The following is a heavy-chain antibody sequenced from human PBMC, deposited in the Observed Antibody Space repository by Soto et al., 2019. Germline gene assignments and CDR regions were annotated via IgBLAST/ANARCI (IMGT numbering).Heavy chain of an antibody. D-gene: IGHD4-17*01. V-gene: IGHV1-46*03. J-gene: IGHJ3*02. CDR1: GYTFTTYY. CDR2: INPSGGST. Sequence: QVQLVQSGAEVKKPGASVKVSCKAFGYTFTTYYIHWVRQAPGQGLEWMGIINPSGGSTNYAQKFQGRVTMTRDTSTNTVYMELSSLRSEDTAVYYCASSRQYGGRDAFDIWGQGTRVTVSS. CDR3: ASSRQYGGRDAFDI.